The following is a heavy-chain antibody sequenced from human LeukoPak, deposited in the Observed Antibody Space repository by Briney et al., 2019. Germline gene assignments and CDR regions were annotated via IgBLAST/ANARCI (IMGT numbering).Heavy chain of an antibody. CDR1: GFRFSTYG. CDR2: INYDGTEQ. D-gene: IGHD1/OR15-1a*01. Sequence: GGSLRLSCAVSGFRFSTYGMNWVRQAPGKGLEWAAFINYDGTEQYYADSVKGRFSISRDNSKDTLFLQMNSLRAEDTAVYYCAKRNIGNYYYYMDVWGKGTTVTVSS. CDR3: AKRNIGNYYYYMDV. V-gene: IGHV3-30*02. J-gene: IGHJ6*03.